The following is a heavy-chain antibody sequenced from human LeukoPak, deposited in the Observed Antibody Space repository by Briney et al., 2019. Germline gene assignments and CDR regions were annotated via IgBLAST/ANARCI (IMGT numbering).Heavy chain of an antibody. V-gene: IGHV4-34*01. J-gene: IGHJ3*02. CDR2: INHSGST. CDR3: ARGPVWPIHDAFDI. Sequence: SETLSLTCAVYGGSFSGYYWSWIRQPPGKGLEWIGEINHSGSTNYNPSLKSRVTISVDTSKNQFSLKLSSVTAADTAVYYCARGPVWPIHDAFDIWGQGTMVTVSS. CDR1: GGSFSGYY.